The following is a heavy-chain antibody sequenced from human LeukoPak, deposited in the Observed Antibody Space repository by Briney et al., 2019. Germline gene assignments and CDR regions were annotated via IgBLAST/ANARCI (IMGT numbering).Heavy chain of an antibody. CDR1: GFTVSSNY. V-gene: IGHV3-53*01. J-gene: IGHJ5*02. D-gene: IGHD3-3*01. CDR2: IYSGGST. CDR3: ARVHNPVYYDFWSGYHPSNWFDP. Sequence: GGSLRLSCAASGFTVSSNYMSWVRQAPGKGLEWVSVIYSGGSTYYADSVKGRFTISRDNSKNTLYLQMNSLRAEDTAVYYCARVHNPVYYDFWSGYHPSNWFDPWGQGTLVTVSS.